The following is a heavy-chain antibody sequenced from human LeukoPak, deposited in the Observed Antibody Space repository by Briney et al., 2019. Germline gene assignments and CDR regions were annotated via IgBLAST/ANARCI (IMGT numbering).Heavy chain of an antibody. CDR3: ATGWRFGELESTFDY. Sequence: GASVKVSCKASGGTFSSYAISWVRQAPGQGLEWMGGIIPIFGTANYAQKFQGRVTMTEDTSTDTAYMELSSLRSEDTAVYYCATGWRFGELESTFDYWGQGTLVTVSS. CDR1: GGTFSSYA. CDR2: IIPIFGTA. V-gene: IGHV1-69*06. D-gene: IGHD3-10*01. J-gene: IGHJ4*02.